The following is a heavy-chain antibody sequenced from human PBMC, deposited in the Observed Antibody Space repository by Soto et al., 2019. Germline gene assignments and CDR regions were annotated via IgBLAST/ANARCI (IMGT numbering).Heavy chain of an antibody. D-gene: IGHD5-12*01. CDR3: ARETNGYDSNWFDP. CDR1: GGSISSGDYS. Sequence: PSETLSLTCTVSGGSISSGDYSWSWIRQPSGKGLEWIGYIYYSGSTYYNPSLKSRVIISVDTSKSQFSLKLSSVTAADTAVYYCARETNGYDSNWFDPWGQGTLVTVSS. J-gene: IGHJ5*02. CDR2: IYYSGST. V-gene: IGHV4-30-4*01.